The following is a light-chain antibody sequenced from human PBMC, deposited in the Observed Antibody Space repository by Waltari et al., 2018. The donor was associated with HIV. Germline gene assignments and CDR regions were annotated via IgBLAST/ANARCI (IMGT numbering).Light chain of an antibody. V-gene: IGLV1-40*01. J-gene: IGLJ3*02. CDR1: RLHIGVRSD. Sequence: QSVLTQPPSVSGAPGQRVTISCTGNRLHIGVRSDLHRYQQFPGTAPRLLIHGNTNRPSGVPDRFSGSKSDTSASLAITGLEAEDEADYYCQSYDRSLTGWVFGGGTKLTVL. CDR2: GNT. CDR3: QSYDRSLTGWV.